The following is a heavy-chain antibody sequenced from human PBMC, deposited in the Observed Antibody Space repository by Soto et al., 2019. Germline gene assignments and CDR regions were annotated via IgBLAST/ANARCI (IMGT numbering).Heavy chain of an antibody. Sequence: PGGSLRLSCAASGFSLSSYTMNWVRQAPGKGLEWVSSISSSNTYINYADSVKGRFTISRDNAKSSLYLQMNSLRADDTAVYHCASWSTSSYFWGQGTLVTVSS. J-gene: IGHJ4*02. CDR3: ASWSTSSYF. CDR1: GFSLSSYT. D-gene: IGHD3-3*01. V-gene: IGHV3-21*01. CDR2: ISSSNTYI.